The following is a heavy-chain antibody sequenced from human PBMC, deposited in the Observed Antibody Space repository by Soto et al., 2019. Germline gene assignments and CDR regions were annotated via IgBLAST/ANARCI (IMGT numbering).Heavy chain of an antibody. CDR3: AKADCGGDCSYYFDY. CDR1: GFTFDDYA. Sequence: EVQLVESGGGLVQPGRSLRLSCAASGFTFDDYAMHWVRQAPGKGLEWVSGISWNRGSIGYADSVKGRFTISRDNAKNSLYLQMNSLRAEDTALYYCAKADCGGDCSYYFDYWGQGTLVTVSS. D-gene: IGHD2-21*02. V-gene: IGHV3-9*01. J-gene: IGHJ4*02. CDR2: ISWNRGSI.